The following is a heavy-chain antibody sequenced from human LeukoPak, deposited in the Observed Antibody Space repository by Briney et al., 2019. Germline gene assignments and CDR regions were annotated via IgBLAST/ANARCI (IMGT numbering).Heavy chain of an antibody. Sequence: GGSLRLSCAASGFIFSSYAMHWVRQAPGKGLEWVSFISSTGGHIYYADSVKGRFTISRDNAKSSLFLQMNSLRAEDTAVYYCARGRGNYYDSSSFYYYYMDVWGKGTTVTVSS. J-gene: IGHJ6*03. V-gene: IGHV3-21*01. CDR2: ISSTGGHI. CDR1: GFIFSSYA. CDR3: ARGRGNYYDSSSFYYYYMDV. D-gene: IGHD3-22*01.